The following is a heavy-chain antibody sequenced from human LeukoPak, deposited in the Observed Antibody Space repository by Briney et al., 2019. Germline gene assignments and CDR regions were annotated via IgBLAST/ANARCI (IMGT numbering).Heavy chain of an antibody. J-gene: IGHJ5*02. Sequence: GGSLRLSCAASGFTFSSYSMIWVRQAPGKGLEWVSYISGSSRTIYYADSVKGRFTISRDNARNSLYLQMNSLRDEDTAVYYCAKHRGYSSDWFDPWGRGTMVTVSS. D-gene: IGHD5-18*01. CDR3: AKHRGYSSDWFDP. CDR2: ISGSSRTI. V-gene: IGHV3-48*02. CDR1: GFTFSSYS.